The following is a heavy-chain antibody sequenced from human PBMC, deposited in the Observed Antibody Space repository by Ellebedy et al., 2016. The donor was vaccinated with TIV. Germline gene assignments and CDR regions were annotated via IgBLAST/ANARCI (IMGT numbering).Heavy chain of an antibody. J-gene: IGHJ3*02. Sequence: ESLKISCTVSGGSINTYYWTWIRQPPGKGLEYIGFVHYTGITNYNPSLRSRVTLSVDSFKNQFSLKLDSVTAADTAVYYCARDSKKGWAFDIWGQGTMVTVSS. CDR2: VHYTGIT. V-gene: IGHV4-59*12. CDR3: ARDSKKGWAFDI. CDR1: GGSINTYY.